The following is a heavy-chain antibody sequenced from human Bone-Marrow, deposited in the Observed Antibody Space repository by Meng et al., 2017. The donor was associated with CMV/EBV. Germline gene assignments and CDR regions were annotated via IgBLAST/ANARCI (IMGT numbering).Heavy chain of an antibody. V-gene: IGHV3-15*01. Sequence: GEFLKIPCVSSGLTFSNAWMTWVRRAPGKGLEWIGRIKGKVDGGSIHYAAPVKDRFTIPRDDAKAIVSLQMDNLRPDDTAVYYCATDPPECEGDCPLLYWRQGTLVTVSS. J-gene: IGHJ4*02. CDR1: GLTFSNAW. D-gene: IGHD2-21*01. CDR3: ATDPPECEGDCPLLY. CDR2: IKGKVDGGSI.